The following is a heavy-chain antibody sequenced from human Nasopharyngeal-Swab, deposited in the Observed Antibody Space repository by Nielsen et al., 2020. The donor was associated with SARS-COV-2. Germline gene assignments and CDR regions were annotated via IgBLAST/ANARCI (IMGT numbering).Heavy chain of an antibody. Sequence: GESLKISCKGSGYSFTNYWIAWVRQMPGKGLEWMGIIYPGDSETRYSPSFEGQVTISVDKSISTAYLQWSSLKASDTAMYYCARVQGYCTGGSCYSVFYYFAMDVWGQGTTVTVSS. CDR1: GYSFTNYW. V-gene: IGHV5-51*01. J-gene: IGHJ6*02. CDR3: ARVQGYCTGGSCYSVFYYFAMDV. D-gene: IGHD2-15*01. CDR2: IYPGDSET.